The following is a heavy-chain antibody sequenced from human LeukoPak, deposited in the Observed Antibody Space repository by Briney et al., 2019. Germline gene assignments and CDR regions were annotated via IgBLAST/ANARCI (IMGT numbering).Heavy chain of an antibody. CDR2: IYPGDSET. CDR1: GYNFNNYW. V-gene: IGHV5-51*01. J-gene: IGHJ4*02. D-gene: IGHD2-15*01. CDR3: ARQVVVVTGTRYYFDY. Sequence: GQSLHISFQGSGYNFNNYWIAWVRQMPGKGLEWIGIIYPGDSETRYSPSFQGQVTISADKSISTAYLQWSSLKASDTAMYYCARQVVVVTGTRYYFDYWGQAAVDTVSS.